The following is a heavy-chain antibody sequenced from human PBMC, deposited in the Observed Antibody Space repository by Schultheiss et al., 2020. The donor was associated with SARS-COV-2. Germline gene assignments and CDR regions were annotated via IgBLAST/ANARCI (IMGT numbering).Heavy chain of an antibody. CDR1: GFTFSSYW. CDR3: ARDIVDTVLGAFDY. Sequence: GGSLRLSCAASGFTFSSYWMHWVRQAPGKGLEWVSAISGSGGSTYYAESVGGRFTISRDNSKNTLYLQMNSLRSEDTAVYYCARDIVDTVLGAFDYWGQGALVTVSS. D-gene: IGHD5-18*01. CDR2: ISGSGGST. V-gene: IGHV3-23*01. J-gene: IGHJ4*02.